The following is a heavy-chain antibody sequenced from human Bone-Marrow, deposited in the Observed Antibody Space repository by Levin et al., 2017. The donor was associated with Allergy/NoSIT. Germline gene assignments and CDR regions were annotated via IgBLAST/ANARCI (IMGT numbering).Heavy chain of an antibody. D-gene: IGHD2-15*01. J-gene: IGHJ5*02. CDR1: GYTFTSYG. CDR2: ISAYNGNT. CDR3: ARVGRKDIVVVVAASRFINWFDP. V-gene: IGHV1-18*01. Sequence: ASVKVSCKASGYTFTSYGISWVRQAPGQGLEWMGWISAYNGNTNYAQKLQGRVTMTTDTSTSTAYMELRSLRSDDTAVYYCARVGRKDIVVVVAASRFINWFDPWGQGTLVTVSS.